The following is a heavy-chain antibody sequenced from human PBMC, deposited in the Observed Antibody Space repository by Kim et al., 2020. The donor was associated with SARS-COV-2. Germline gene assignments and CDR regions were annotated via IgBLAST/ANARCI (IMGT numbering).Heavy chain of an antibody. V-gene: IGHV3-30*18. D-gene: IGHD5-12*01. CDR1: GFTFSSYG. CDR3: AKENRATRNYYYYYGMDV. Sequence: GGSLRLSCAASGFTFSSYGMHWVRQAPGKGLEWVAVISYDGSNKYYADSVKGRFTISRDNSKNTLYLQMNSLRAEDTAVYYCAKENRATRNYYYYYGMDVWGQGTTVTVSS. CDR2: ISYDGSNK. J-gene: IGHJ6*02.